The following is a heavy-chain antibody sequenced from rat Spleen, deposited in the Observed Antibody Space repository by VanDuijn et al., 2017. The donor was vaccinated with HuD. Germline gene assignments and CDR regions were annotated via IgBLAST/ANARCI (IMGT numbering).Heavy chain of an antibody. CDR3: TRGLGDY. D-gene: IGHD5-1*01. CDR2: IWGDGST. V-gene: IGHV2-47*01. CDR1: GLSLTSNS. J-gene: IGHJ2*01. Sequence: QVQLKESGPGLVQPSQTLSLTCTVSGLSLTSNSVSWIRQPPGKGLEWMGVIWGDGSTNYASALKSRLSITRDTSKSQVFLKMSSLEIDDTAIYICTRGLGDYWGQGVIVTVSS.